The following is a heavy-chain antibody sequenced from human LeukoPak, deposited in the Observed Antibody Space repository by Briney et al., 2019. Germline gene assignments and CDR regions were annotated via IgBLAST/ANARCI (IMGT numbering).Heavy chain of an antibody. CDR3: ARVPLDYYDSSGIMTYYYYGMDV. CDR2: ISAYNGNT. D-gene: IGHD3-22*01. V-gene: IGHV1-18*01. Sequence: ASVKVSCKASGYTFTSYGISWVRQAPGQGLEWMGWISAYNGNTNYAQKLQGRVTMTRDTSTSTVYMELSSLRSEDTAVYYCARVPLDYYDSSGIMTYYYYGMDVWGQGTTVTVSS. CDR1: GYTFTSYG. J-gene: IGHJ6*02.